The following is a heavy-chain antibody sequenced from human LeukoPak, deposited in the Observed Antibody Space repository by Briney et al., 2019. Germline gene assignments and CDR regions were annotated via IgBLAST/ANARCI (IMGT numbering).Heavy chain of an antibody. CDR1: GFTFDDYG. CDR2: IGGSGGYHT. D-gene: IGHD7-27*01. V-gene: IGHV3-23*01. CDR3: ARDRHWGAFDI. J-gene: IGHJ3*02. Sequence: PGGSLRLSCAASGFTFDDYGMSWVRQTPGKGLEWVSGIGGSGGYHTYYADSVRGRFTISRDNSRNTLYVQMNSLRAEDTALYYCARDRHWGAFDIRGQGTMVTVSS.